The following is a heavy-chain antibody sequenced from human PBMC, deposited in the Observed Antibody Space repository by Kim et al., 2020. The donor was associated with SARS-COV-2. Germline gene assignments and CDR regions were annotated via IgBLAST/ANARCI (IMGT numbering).Heavy chain of an antibody. CDR3: ARRVEGAFNF. CDR1: GFKFSIFS. CDR2: ITSDHSSI. J-gene: IGHJ3*01. V-gene: IGHV3-23*01. Sequence: GESLKISCAASGFKFSIFSMGWVRQAPGKGLEAVSAITSDHSSIFYAESVRGRFTISRDNSNNMLFLRMDSLRADDTALYYCARRVEGAFNFWGPGTVVTVSS.